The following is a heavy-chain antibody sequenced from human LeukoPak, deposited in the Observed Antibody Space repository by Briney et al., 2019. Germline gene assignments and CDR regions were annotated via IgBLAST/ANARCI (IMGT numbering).Heavy chain of an antibody. D-gene: IGHD7-27*01. CDR2: INPKSGVT. J-gene: IGHJ4*02. CDR1: EYTFTGYN. CDR3: APSPNWPTFYPDY. V-gene: IGHV1-2*02. Sequence: ASVKVSCKASEYTFTGYNMHWVRQAPGQGLEWMGWINPKSGVTNYAQKFQGRVSMTRDTSINTAYMDLSRLRSDDTAVYYCAPSPNWPTFYPDYWGQGTLVTVSS.